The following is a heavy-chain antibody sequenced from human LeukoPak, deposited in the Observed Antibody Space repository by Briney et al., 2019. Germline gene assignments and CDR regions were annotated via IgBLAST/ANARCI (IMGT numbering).Heavy chain of an antibody. D-gene: IGHD2-15*01. J-gene: IGHJ4*02. CDR2: IYHSGSI. Sequence: SGTLSLTCAVSGASISSSNWLSWVRQPPGKGLEWIGEIYHSGSINYNPSLKSRVTISVDNSKNQFSLKMSSMTAADTAVYYCARAGWYTLDNWGQGTLVTVSS. CDR1: GASISSSNW. V-gene: IGHV4-4*02. CDR3: ARAGWYTLDN.